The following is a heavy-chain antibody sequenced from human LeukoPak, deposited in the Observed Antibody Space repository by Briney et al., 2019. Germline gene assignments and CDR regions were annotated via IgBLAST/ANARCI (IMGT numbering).Heavy chain of an antibody. D-gene: IGHD2-2*01. J-gene: IGHJ4*02. CDR3: ARGRGYCSSTSCRRGIFDY. CDR2: ISAYNGNT. CDR1: GYSFTNYG. V-gene: IGHV1-18*01. Sequence: ASVKVSCKASGYSFTNYGISWVRQAPGQGLEWMGWISAYNGNTKYAQKLQGRVTMTTDTSTSTTYMELRSLRSDDTAVYYCARGRGYCSSTSCRRGIFDYWGQGTLVTVSS.